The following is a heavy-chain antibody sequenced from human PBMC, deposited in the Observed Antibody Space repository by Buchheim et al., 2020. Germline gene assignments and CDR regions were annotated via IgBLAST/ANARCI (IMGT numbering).Heavy chain of an antibody. Sequence: QVQLVQSGAEVKKPGASVKVSCKASGYTFTSYDINWVRQATGQGLEWMGWMNPNSGNTGYAQKFQGRVTMTRNTSISTASMELSSLRSEDTAVYYCARVASNYDILTGTYYYYYGMDVWGQGTT. D-gene: IGHD3-9*01. V-gene: IGHV1-8*01. J-gene: IGHJ6*02. CDR1: GYTFTSYD. CDR3: ARVASNYDILTGTYYYYYGMDV. CDR2: MNPNSGNT.